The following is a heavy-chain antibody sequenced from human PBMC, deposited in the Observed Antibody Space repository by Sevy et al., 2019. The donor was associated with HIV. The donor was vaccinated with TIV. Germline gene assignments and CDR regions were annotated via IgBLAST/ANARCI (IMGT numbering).Heavy chain of an antibody. CDR2: IYYSGST. Sequence: SETLSLTCTVSGGSISSYYWSWIRQPPGKGLEWIGHIYYSGSTNYNPSLKSRVTISVDTSKNQFSLKLSSVTAADTAVYYCARDNYCSGGSCYSGDWFDPWGQGTLVTVSS. J-gene: IGHJ5*02. V-gene: IGHV4-59*01. D-gene: IGHD2-15*01. CDR3: ARDNYCSGGSCYSGDWFDP. CDR1: GGSISSYY.